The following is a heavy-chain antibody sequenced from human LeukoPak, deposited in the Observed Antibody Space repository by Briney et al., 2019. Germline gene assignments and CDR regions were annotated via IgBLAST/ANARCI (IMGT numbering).Heavy chain of an antibody. J-gene: IGHJ5*02. CDR2: ISAYNGNT. D-gene: IGHD2-15*01. CDR1: GYTFTSYG. V-gene: IGHV1-18*01. CDR3: ARAGYCSGGSCYSRWFDP. Sequence: ASVKVSCKASGYTFTSYGISWVRQAPGQGLEWMGWISAYNGNTNYAQKLQGRVTMTTDTSTSTAYMELRSLRSDDTAVYYCARAGYCSGGSCYSRWFDPWGQGTLVTVSS.